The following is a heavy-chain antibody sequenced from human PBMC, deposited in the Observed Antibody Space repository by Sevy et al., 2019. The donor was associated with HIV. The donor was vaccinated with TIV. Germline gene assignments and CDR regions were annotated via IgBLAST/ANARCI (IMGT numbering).Heavy chain of an antibody. J-gene: IGHJ4*02. Sequence: GGSLRLSCAASGFTFSSYAMSWVRQAPGKGLEWVSPISGTGSITYYADSVRGRFTISRDNSNNILYLQMNSLRAEDTAVYFCAKGSHNTVRFPDDWGQGTLVTVSS. CDR1: GFTFSSYA. D-gene: IGHD1-20*01. CDR3: AKGSHNTVRFPDD. CDR2: ISGTGSIT. V-gene: IGHV3-23*01.